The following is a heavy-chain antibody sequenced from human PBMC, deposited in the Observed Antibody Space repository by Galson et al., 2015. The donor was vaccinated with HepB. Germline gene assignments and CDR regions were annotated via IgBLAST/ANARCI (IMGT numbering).Heavy chain of an antibody. CDR1: GYRFSDYW. D-gene: IGHD3-16*01. V-gene: IGHV5-51*01. CDR3: ARFGGAALSHNWFDF. Sequence: QSGAEVKKPGESLKISCKGSGYRFSDYWIGWVRQMPGKGLEWMGIIYPGDSDIRYSPSFQGQITMSTEKSTNTAYLQWSSLKASDTAMYYCARFGGAALSHNWFDFWGQGTLVAVSS. J-gene: IGHJ5*01. CDR2: IYPGDSDI.